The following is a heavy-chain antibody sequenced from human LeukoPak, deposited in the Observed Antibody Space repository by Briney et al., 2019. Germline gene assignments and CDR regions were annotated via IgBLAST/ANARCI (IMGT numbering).Heavy chain of an antibody. Sequence: PSETLSLTCAVYGGSFSGYYWSWVRQPPGKGLEWIGEINHSGSTNYKPSLESRVTISVDTSKNQFSLKLSSVTAADTAVYYCARLVGYCSSSNCYELDYWGQGTLVTVSS. D-gene: IGHD2-2*01. CDR3: ARLVGYCSSSNCYELDY. CDR2: INHSGST. CDR1: GGSFSGYY. V-gene: IGHV4-34*01. J-gene: IGHJ4*02.